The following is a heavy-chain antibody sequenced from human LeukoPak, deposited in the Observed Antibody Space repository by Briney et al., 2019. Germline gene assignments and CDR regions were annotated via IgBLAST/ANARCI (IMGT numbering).Heavy chain of an antibody. CDR3: AKAPGPSVAGSPWFDP. V-gene: IGHV3-23*01. CDR1: GFTFSSYA. Sequence: PGGSLRLSCAASGFTFSSYAMSWVRQAPGKGQEWVSAISGSGGSTYYADSVKGRFTISRDNSKNTLYLQINSLRAEDTAVYYCAKAPGPSVAGSPWFDPWGQGTLDTVSS. D-gene: IGHD6-19*01. CDR2: ISGSGGST. J-gene: IGHJ5*02.